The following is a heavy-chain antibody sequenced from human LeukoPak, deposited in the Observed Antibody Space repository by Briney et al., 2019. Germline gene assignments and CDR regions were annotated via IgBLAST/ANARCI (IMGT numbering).Heavy chain of an antibody. Sequence: GASVKVSCKASGYTFTSYYMHWVRQAPGQGLEWMGIINPSGGSTSYAQKFQGRVTMTRDTSISTAYMELSRLRSDDTAVYNCARVGPNAFDIWGQGTMVTVSS. V-gene: IGHV1-46*01. CDR1: GYTFTSYY. J-gene: IGHJ3*02. CDR3: ARVGPNAFDI. CDR2: INPSGGST.